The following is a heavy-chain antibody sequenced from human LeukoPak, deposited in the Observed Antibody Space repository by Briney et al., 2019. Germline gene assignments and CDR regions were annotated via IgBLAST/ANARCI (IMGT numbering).Heavy chain of an antibody. CDR1: GFSFSTYA. J-gene: IGHJ4*02. V-gene: IGHV3-23*01. D-gene: IGHD4-17*01. CDR3: AKSRATTVIPFDY. Sequence: GGSLRLSCAASGFSFSTYAMSWVCQAPGKGLEWVSSISGSGGSTYYADSVKGRFTISRDNSKNTLYLQMNSLRAEDTAVYYCAKSRATTVIPFDYWGQGTLVTVSS. CDR2: ISGSGGST.